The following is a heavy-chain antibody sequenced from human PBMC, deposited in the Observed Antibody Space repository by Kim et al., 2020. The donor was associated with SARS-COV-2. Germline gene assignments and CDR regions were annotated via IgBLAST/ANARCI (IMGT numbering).Heavy chain of an antibody. CDR3: ARGLGYSYTFDY. V-gene: IGHV1-69*04. D-gene: IGHD5-18*01. CDR2: IIPILGIA. Sequence: SVKVSCKASGGTFSSYAISWVRQAPGQGLEWMGRIIPILGIANYAQKFQGRVTITADKSTSTAYMELSSLRSEDTAVYYCARGLGYSYTFDYWGQGTLVTVSS. CDR1: GGTFSSYA. J-gene: IGHJ4*02.